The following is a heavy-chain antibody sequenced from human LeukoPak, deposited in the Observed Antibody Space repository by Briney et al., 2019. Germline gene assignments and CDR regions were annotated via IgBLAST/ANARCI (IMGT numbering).Heavy chain of an antibody. V-gene: IGHV4-59*01. CDR3: TRSLGVAIHGGMDV. CDR1: GGSISSYH. D-gene: IGHD3-3*01. Sequence: SETLSLTCTVSGGSISSYHWSWIRQPPGKGLGWIGHIYYTGSTNYNPSRKSRVTISLDTSKNQFSLKLSSVTAADTAVYYCTRSLGVAIHGGMDVWGQGTTVTVSS. CDR2: IYYTGST. J-gene: IGHJ6*02.